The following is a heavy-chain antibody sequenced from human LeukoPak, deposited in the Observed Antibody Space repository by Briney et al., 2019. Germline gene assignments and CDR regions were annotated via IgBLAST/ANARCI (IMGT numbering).Heavy chain of an antibody. CDR1: GGTFSSYA. CDR2: IIPIFGTA. D-gene: IGHD5-18*01. Sequence: SVKVSCKASGGTFSSYAISWVRQAPGQGLEWMGGIIPIFGTANYAQKFQGRVTITADESTSTAYMELSSLRSEDTAVYYCAREMGRQLEIGAFDIWGQGTMVTVSS. CDR3: AREMGRQLEIGAFDI. J-gene: IGHJ3*02. V-gene: IGHV1-69*13.